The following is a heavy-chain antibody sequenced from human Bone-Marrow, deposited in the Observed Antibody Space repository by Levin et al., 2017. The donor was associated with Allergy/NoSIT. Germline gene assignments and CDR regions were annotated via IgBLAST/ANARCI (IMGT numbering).Heavy chain of an antibody. Sequence: QPGGSLRLSCAASGFTFDDYAMHWVRQAPGKGLEWVSGISWNSGSIGYADSVKGRFTISRDNAKNSLYLQMNSLRAEDTALYYCAKGTDLAAAGTHYDYWGQGTLVTVSS. CDR1: GFTFDDYA. D-gene: IGHD6-13*01. CDR2: ISWNSGSI. CDR3: AKGTDLAAAGTHYDY. J-gene: IGHJ4*02. V-gene: IGHV3-9*01.